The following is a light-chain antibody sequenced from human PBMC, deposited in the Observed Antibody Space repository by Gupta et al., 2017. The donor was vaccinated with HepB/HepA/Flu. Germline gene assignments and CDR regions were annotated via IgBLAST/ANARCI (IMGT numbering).Light chain of an antibody. CDR1: TSNIGVNT. V-gene: IGLV1-44*01. CDR3: AAWHDSVDAPV. CDR2: HND. J-gene: IGLJ2*01. Sequence: SVLTQPPSASGTPGQRVTISCSGSTSNIGVNTVNWYQHLPGSAPKLLIYHNDQRPSGVLDRFSASKYGTSASLAISGLQAGDEANYYCAAWHDSVDAPVFGGGTKLTVL.